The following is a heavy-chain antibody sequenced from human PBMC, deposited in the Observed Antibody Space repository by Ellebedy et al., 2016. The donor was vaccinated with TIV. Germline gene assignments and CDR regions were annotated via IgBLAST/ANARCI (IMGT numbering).Heavy chain of an antibody. CDR3: ARAFSSSLSAGGY. CDR1: GFTSSRYG. J-gene: IGHJ4*02. D-gene: IGHD6-6*01. CDR2: IWYDGSNK. V-gene: IGHV3-33*08. Sequence: PGGSLRLSCAVSGFTSSRYGMHWVRQAAGKGLELVAVIWYDGSNKYYADSVQGRFTISRDNSKNTLYLQMNSLRAGDTAVYYCARAFSSSLSAGGYWGQGTLVTVSS.